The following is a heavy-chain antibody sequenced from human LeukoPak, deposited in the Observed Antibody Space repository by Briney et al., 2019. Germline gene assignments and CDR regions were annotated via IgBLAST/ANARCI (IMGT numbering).Heavy chain of an antibody. D-gene: IGHD1-26*01. CDR2: IYYSGST. Sequence: PSETLSLTCTVSGGSISNSSYCWGWIRQPPGKGLEWIGSIYYSGSTNYNPSLKSRVTIPVDTSKNQFSLKLSSVTAADTAVYYCARGYSGSQPDAFDIWGQGTMVTVSS. J-gene: IGHJ3*02. CDR1: GGSISNSSYC. V-gene: IGHV4-39*07. CDR3: ARGYSGSQPDAFDI.